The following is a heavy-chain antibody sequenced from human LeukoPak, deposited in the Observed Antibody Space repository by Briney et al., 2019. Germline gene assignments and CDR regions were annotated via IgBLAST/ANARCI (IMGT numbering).Heavy chain of an antibody. CDR2: INQDGNDK. CDR3: AVTRTRGGY. CDR1: GFTFSNYW. D-gene: IGHD2-15*01. J-gene: IGHJ4*02. V-gene: IGHV3-7*03. Sequence: QPGGSLRLSCTASGFTFSNYWMTWVRQAPGKGLEWVANINQDGNDKYYVDSVKGRFTISRDNTKSSLFLQMNSLRAEDTAVYYCAVTRTRGGYWGQGTLVTVSS.